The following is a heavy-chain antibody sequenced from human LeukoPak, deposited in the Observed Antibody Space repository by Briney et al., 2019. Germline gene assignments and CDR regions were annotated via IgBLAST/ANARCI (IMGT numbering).Heavy chain of an antibody. CDR1: GGSISSSNW. V-gene: IGHV4-4*02. CDR2: IYHSGST. CDR3: AREAFNWNYKWFDP. Sequence: SETLSLTCTVSGGSISSSNWWSWVRQPPGKGLEWIGEIYHSGSTNYNPSLKSRVTISVDKSKNQFSLKLSSVTAADTAVYYCAREAFNWNYKWFDPWGQGTLVTVSS. J-gene: IGHJ5*02. D-gene: IGHD1-7*01.